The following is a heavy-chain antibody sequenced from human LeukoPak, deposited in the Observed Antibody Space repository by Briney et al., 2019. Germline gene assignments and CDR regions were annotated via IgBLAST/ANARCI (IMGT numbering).Heavy chain of an antibody. CDR1: GFTFSSYA. CDR2: ITSSGGNT. D-gene: IGHD6-13*01. V-gene: IGHV3-23*01. J-gene: IGHJ4*02. Sequence: GESLRLSCAVSGFTFSSYAMTWVRQAPGKGLEWVSTITSSGGNTYYADSVKGRFTISRDNSKNTLYLQMNSLRAEDTAIYYCANPLVRSSWLLDYWGRGTLVTVSA. CDR3: ANPLVRSSWLLDY.